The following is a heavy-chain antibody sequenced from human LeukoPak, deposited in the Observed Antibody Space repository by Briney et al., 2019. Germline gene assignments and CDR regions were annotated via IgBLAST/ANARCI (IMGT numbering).Heavy chain of an antibody. D-gene: IGHD5-18*01. CDR1: GFIVSSDY. J-gene: IGHJ4*02. Sequence: PGGSLRLSCAASGFIVSSDYMSWVRQSPGKGLECVSVIYSGDRTYYADSVKGRFTISSDSSKNTMYLQMNSLRAEDTAVYYCARDGGYSYGYGFDYWGQGTLVTVSS. V-gene: IGHV3-66*01. CDR2: IYSGDRT. CDR3: ARDGGYSYGYGFDY.